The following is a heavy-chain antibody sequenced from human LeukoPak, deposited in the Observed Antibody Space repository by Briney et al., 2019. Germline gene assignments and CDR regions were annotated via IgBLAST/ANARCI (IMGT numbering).Heavy chain of an antibody. CDR3: ASDGAYQPPRY. CDR2: INPSGGRT. D-gene: IGHD2-2*01. CDR1: GYVFTSYY. J-gene: IGHJ4*02. V-gene: IGHV1-46*01. Sequence: ASVKVSCKASGYVFTSYYIYWMRQAPGQGLEWMGKINPSGGRTNYAQKFLDRVTLTSDTSTSTAYMDLSSLRFEDTAVYYCASDGAYQPPRYWGQGTLVTVSS.